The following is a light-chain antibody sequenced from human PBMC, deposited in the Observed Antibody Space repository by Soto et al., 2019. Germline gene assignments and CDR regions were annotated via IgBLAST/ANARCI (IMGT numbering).Light chain of an antibody. CDR2: HAT. J-gene: IGLJ1*01. CDR3: SSYTSSTTYV. CDR1: SSDVGGYNY. V-gene: IGLV2-14*01. Sequence: QSALTQPASVSGSPGQSITISCTGTSSDVGGYNYVSWYQQHPGKAPKLMIYHATNRPSGVSDRFSGSKSGNTASLTISGLQAEDEADYYCSSYTSSTTYVFGTGTKATVL.